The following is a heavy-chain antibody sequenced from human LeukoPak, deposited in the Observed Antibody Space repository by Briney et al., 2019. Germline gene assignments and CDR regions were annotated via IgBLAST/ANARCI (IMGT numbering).Heavy chain of an antibody. CDR2: INPNSGGT. CDR3: ARDRDDFWSGYHSFDY. V-gene: IGHV1-2*06. D-gene: IGHD3-3*01. CDR1: GYTFTGYY. Sequence: GASVKVSCKASGYTFTGYYMHWVRQAPGQGLEWMGRINPNSGGTNYAQKFQGRVTMTRDTSISTAYMELSRLRSDDTAVYYCARDRDDFWSGYHSFDYWGQGTLVTVSS. J-gene: IGHJ4*02.